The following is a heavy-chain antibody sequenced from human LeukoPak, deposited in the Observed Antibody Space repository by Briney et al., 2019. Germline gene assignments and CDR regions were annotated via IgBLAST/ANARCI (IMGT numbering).Heavy chain of an antibody. Sequence: SETLSLTCTVSGDSITSGNYYWGWIRQPPGKGLEWIGNIYYSGSTYYNPSLKSRVSMSLDTSKNQFSLKLTSVSAADTAIYYCARRNDFDIWGQGTMVTVSS. V-gene: IGHV4-39*01. CDR3: ARRNDFDI. J-gene: IGHJ3*02. CDR2: IYYSGST. CDR1: GDSITSGNYY.